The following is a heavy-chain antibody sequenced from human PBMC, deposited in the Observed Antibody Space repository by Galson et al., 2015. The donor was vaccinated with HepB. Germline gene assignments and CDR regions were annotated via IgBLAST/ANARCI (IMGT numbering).Heavy chain of an antibody. V-gene: IGHV1-3*01. Sequence: SVKVSCKASGYTFTSYAMHWVRQAPGQRLEWMGWINAGNGNTKYSQKFQGRVTITRDTSASTAYMELSSLRSEDTAVYYCATLPPYYGSATPLIRWGQGTLVTVSS. CDR1: GYTFTSYA. D-gene: IGHD3-10*01. CDR3: ATLPPYYGSATPLIR. J-gene: IGHJ4*02. CDR2: INAGNGNT.